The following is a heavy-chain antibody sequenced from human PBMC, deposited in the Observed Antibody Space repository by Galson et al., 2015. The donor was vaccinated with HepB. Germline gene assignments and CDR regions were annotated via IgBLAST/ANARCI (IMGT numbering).Heavy chain of an antibody. V-gene: IGHV3-23*01. CDR2: IGVSSAT. CDR3: AKGTTDIDY. Sequence: SLRLSCAASGFTFSRLGMTWVRQAPGKGLECVAAIGVSSATDYADSVKGRFTISRDNSKNMLFLQMNNLRAEDTAVYYCAKGTTDIDYWGQGTLATVSS. D-gene: IGHD1-1*01. CDR1: GFTFSRLG. J-gene: IGHJ4*02.